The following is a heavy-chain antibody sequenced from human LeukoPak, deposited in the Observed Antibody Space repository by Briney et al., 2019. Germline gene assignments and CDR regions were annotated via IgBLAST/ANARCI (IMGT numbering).Heavy chain of an antibody. J-gene: IGHJ4*02. CDR1: GCSISSYY. V-gene: IGHV4-59*01. D-gene: IGHD3-22*01. Sequence: SETLSLTCTVSGCSISSYYWSWIRQPPGKGLEWIGYIYYSGSTNYNPSLKSRVTISVDTSKNQFSLKLSSVTAADTAVYYCARGNYDSSPFDYWGQGTLVTVSS. CDR2: IYYSGST. CDR3: ARGNYDSSPFDY.